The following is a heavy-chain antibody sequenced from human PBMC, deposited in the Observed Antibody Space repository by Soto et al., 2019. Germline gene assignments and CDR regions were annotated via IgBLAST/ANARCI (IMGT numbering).Heavy chain of an antibody. J-gene: IGHJ6*02. CDR2: IIPIFGTA. V-gene: IGHV1-69*13. Sequence: VKVSCKASGGTFSSYAISWVRQAPGQGLEWMGGIIPIFGTANYAQKFQGRVTITADESTSTAYMELSSLRSEDTAVYYCARTMITFGGVIVSRGYYGMDVWGQGTTVTVSS. CDR1: GGTFSSYA. D-gene: IGHD3-16*02. CDR3: ARTMITFGGVIVSRGYYGMDV.